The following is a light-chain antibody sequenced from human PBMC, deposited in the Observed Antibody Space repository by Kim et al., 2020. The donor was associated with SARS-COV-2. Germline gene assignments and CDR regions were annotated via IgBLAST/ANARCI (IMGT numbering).Light chain of an antibody. CDR1: QSVDTY. V-gene: IGKV3-11*01. Sequence: LSPGQSATLSCRASQSVDTYIAWYQHQPGQAPRLLIYDASNRATGIPPRFSGSGSGTDFSLTISTLEPEDFAVYYCQQRSHWPATFGGGTKVDIK. J-gene: IGKJ4*01. CDR2: DAS. CDR3: QQRSHWPAT.